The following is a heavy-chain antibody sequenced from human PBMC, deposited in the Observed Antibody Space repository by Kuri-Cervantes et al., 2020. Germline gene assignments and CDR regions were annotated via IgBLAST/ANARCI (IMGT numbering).Heavy chain of an antibody. J-gene: IGHJ4*02. Sequence: GSLRLSCAVSGYSITSDYYWGWIRHPPGKGLEWIGSVYHSGGTYYNLSLRSRVTISVDTSKNQFSLKLSSVTAADTAVYYCARQANLGSYDSSGYRYYFDYWGQGTLVTVSS. CDR3: ARQANLGSYDSSGYRYYFDY. V-gene: IGHV4-38-2*01. CDR2: VYHSGGT. CDR1: GYSITSDYY. D-gene: IGHD3-22*01.